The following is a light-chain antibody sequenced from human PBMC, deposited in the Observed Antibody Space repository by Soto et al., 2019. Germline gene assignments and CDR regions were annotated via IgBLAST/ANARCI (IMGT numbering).Light chain of an antibody. CDR3: SAYTTTSTLYV. V-gene: IGLV2-14*01. Sequence: QSALTQPASVSGSPGQSITISCTGTSSDVGAYNHVSWYQQHPGTAPKLIIYEVSNRPSGVSSRFSGSKSDNTASLTISGRQAEDDADYYCSAYTTTSTLYVFGTGTKLTVL. CDR2: EVS. CDR1: SSDVGAYNH. J-gene: IGLJ1*01.